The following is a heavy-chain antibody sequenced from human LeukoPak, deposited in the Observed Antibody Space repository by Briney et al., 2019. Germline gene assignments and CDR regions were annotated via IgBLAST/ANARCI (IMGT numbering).Heavy chain of an antibody. CDR1: GGSISSGGYY. Sequence: SETLSLTCTVSGGSISSGGYYWSWIRQHPGKGLEWIGYIYYSGSTYYNPSLKSRVTISADTSKNQFSLKLSSVTAADTAVYYCARDYGLRTFDPWGQGTLVTVSS. CDR3: ARDYGLRTFDP. CDR2: IYYSGST. D-gene: IGHD3-16*01. J-gene: IGHJ5*02. V-gene: IGHV4-31*03.